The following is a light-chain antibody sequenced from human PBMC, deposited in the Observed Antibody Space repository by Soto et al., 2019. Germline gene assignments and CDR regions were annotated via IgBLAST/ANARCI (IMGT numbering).Light chain of an antibody. CDR1: QSISNW. Sequence: IQRAQSPSTMSASAATIVAITCRASQSISNWLAWYQQKPGKAPELLIFDASSLESGVPSRFSGSGSGTQFTLTISSLQPDDFATYYCQQYNRYWTFGQGTKVDIK. CDR3: QQYNRYWT. J-gene: IGKJ1*01. CDR2: DAS. V-gene: IGKV1-5*01.